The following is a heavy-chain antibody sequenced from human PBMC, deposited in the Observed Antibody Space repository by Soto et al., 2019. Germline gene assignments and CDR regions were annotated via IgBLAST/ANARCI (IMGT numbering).Heavy chain of an antibody. CDR2: VYSTGST. D-gene: IGHD3-10*01. Sequence: QVQLQQSGPRLVKPSETLSLTCTVSVCPDSSHNWAWIRQPPGRGLEWIGYVYSTGSTVYNPSLKSRVTISADRSTNHISLTLSSVTAADTAIYYCVRQGIGTQHGLVDVWGQGTSVTVSS. CDR1: VCPDSSHN. V-gene: IGHV4-59*08. J-gene: IGHJ6*02. CDR3: VRQGIGTQHGLVDV.